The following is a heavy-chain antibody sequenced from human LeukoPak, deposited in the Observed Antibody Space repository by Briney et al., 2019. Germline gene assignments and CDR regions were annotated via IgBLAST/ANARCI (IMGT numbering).Heavy chain of an antibody. D-gene: IGHD2-15*01. V-gene: IGHV1-18*01. CDR1: GYTFTSYG. CDR3: ARSIVVVVAATGWFDP. CDR2: ISAYNGNT. Sequence: ASVKVSCKASGYTFTSYGISWVRQAPGQGLEWMGWISAYNGNTNYAQKLQGRVTMTTDTSTSTAYMELSRLRSDDTAVYYCARSIVVVVAATGWFDPWGQGTLVTVSS. J-gene: IGHJ5*02.